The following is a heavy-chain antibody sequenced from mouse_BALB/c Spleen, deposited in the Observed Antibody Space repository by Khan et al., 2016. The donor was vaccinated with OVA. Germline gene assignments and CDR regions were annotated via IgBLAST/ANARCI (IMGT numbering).Heavy chain of an antibody. CDR1: GFTFSNYL. J-gene: IGHJ2*01. CDR2: IRLKSDDYVT. V-gene: IGHV6-6*02. CDR3: WILL. Sequence: QLEESGGGLVQPGGSMKLSCVASGFTFSNYLMNWVRQSPEEELEWVAEIRLKSDDYVTHYAESVTGRFTISRDDSKSSVYLQMNTLRAEDTGIYYCWILLWGQGTTLTVSS.